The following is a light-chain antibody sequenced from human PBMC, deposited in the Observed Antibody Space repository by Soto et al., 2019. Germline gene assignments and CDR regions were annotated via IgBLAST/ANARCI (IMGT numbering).Light chain of an antibody. CDR1: QSVSSSY. J-gene: IGKJ5*01. CDR2: GTS. Sequence: EIVLTQSPGTLSLSPGERVTLSCRASQSVSSSYLAWYQQKPGQAPRLLIYGTSSRATGIPDRFSGSGSGTDFTLTISRLTPEDFAVYYCQQYGSSPLVTFGQGTRLEIK. CDR3: QQYGSSPLVT. V-gene: IGKV3-20*01.